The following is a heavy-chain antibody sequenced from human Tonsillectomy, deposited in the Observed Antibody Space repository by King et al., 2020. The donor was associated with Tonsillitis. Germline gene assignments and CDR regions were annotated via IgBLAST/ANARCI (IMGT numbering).Heavy chain of an antibody. CDR1: GGSISSYY. D-gene: IGHD3-22*01. J-gene: IGHJ4*02. CDR2: IYTSGST. CDR3: ARETYFYGSSGSPVYYFDY. Sequence: QLQESGPGLVKPSETLSLTCTVSGGSISSYYWSWIRQPAGKGLEWIGRIYTSGSTNYNPSLKSRVTMSVDTSKNQFSLQLSSVTAADPAVYYCARETYFYGSSGSPVYYFDYWGQGTLVTVSS. V-gene: IGHV4-4*07.